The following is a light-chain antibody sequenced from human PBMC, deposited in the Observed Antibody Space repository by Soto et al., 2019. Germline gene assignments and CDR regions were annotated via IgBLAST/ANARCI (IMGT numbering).Light chain of an antibody. V-gene: IGKV1-12*01. CDR2: AAS. CDR1: QGIGSW. J-gene: IGKJ4*01. Sequence: DIQMTQSPSSVSASVGDRVTITCRASQGIGSWLAWYQQKPGKAPKLLIYAASTLHSGVPSRFSGSASGTEFTLTISSLQPEDFATYYCQQANSFPLTFGGGTRVEIK. CDR3: QQANSFPLT.